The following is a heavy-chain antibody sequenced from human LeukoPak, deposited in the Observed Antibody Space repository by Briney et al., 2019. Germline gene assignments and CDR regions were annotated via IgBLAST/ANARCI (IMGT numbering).Heavy chain of an antibody. D-gene: IGHD6-13*01. V-gene: IGHV4-4*07. Sequence: SETLALICNVSGGSLSSFHWIWIRQPAGKGLEWIGRIYTSGSTSYNSSLRSRVTVSVDTSKNQFSLKLSSVTAADTAVYYCASFTRQVVLWGQGTLVTVSS. CDR2: IYTSGST. CDR3: ASFTRQVVL. J-gene: IGHJ4*02. CDR1: GGSLSSFH.